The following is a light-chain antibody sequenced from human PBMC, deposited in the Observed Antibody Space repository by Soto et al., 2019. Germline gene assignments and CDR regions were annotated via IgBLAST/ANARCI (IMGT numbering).Light chain of an antibody. Sequence: QSVLTQPASVSGSPGQSITISCTGTSSDVGGYNYVSWYQYHPGKAPKLIIYDVSNRPSGVSIRFSGSKSDNTASLTISGLQPEDEADYHCSSYTTSNTRQIVFGTGTKVTVL. V-gene: IGLV2-14*03. J-gene: IGLJ1*01. CDR3: SSYTTSNTRQIV. CDR2: DVS. CDR1: SSDVGGYNY.